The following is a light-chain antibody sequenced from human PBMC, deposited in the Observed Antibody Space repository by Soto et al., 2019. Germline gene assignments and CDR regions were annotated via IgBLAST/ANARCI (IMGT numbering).Light chain of an antibody. CDR1: SSNIEAAYD. CDR3: QSYDSSLRGQG. J-gene: IGLJ1*01. CDR2: GND. Sequence: QSVLTPPPSVSGAPGPRDTIPCTGSSSNIEAAYDVHWYQHLPGTARKLLIYGNDNRPSGVPDRFSGSKSGTSASLAISGLQAEDEADYYCQSYDSSLRGQGFGSGTKGTVL. V-gene: IGLV1-40*01.